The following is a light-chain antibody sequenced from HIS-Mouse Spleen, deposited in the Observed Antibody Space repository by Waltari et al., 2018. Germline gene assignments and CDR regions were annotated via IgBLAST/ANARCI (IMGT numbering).Light chain of an antibody. Sequence: QSVLTQPPSVSGAPGHRVTISCPGSSPNLGAGYDLLWYQQLPGTAPKLLIYGNSNRPSGVPDRFSGSKSGTSASLAITGLQAEDEADYYCQSYDSSLSGSVFGGGTKLTVL. V-gene: IGLV1-40*01. CDR2: GNS. CDR1: SPNLGAGYD. J-gene: IGLJ3*02. CDR3: QSYDSSLSGSV.